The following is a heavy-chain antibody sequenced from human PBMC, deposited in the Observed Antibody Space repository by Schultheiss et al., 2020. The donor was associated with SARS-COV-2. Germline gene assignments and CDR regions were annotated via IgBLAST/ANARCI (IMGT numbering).Heavy chain of an antibody. CDR1: GGSISSYY. Sequence: SETLSLTCAVYGGSISSYYWSWIRQPAGKGLEWIGRIYTSGSTNYNPSLKSRVTMSVDTSKNQFSLKLSSVTAADTAVYYCARQGNWGDWFDPWGQGTLVTVSS. D-gene: IGHD7-27*01. J-gene: IGHJ5*02. V-gene: IGHV4-59*10. CDR3: ARQGNWGDWFDP. CDR2: IYTSGST.